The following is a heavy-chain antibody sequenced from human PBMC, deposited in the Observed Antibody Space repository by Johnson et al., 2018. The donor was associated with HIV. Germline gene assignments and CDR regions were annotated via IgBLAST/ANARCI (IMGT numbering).Heavy chain of an antibody. J-gene: IGHJ3*02. CDR1: GFTFEDYA. D-gene: IGHD6-13*01. V-gene: IGHV3-13*01. Sequence: VQLVESGGGLVQPGRSLRLSCAASGFTFEDYAMYWVRQATGKGLEWVSAIGTAGDTYYPGSVKGRFTISRENAKNSLYLQMNSLRAEDTAVYYCARAFGSGGYSSSWYLGLGPFDIWGQGTMVTVSS. CDR2: IGTAGDT. CDR3: ARAFGSGGYSSSWYLGLGPFDI.